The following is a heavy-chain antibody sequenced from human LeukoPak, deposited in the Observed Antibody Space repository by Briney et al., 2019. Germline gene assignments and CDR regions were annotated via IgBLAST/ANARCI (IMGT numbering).Heavy chain of an antibody. Sequence: PSGTLSLTCGVSGGSISSNNWWSWVRQPPGKGLEWIGEINHSGSTNYNPSLKSRVTISVDTSKNQFSLKLSSVTAADTAVYYCARRRGQQWLGNWGQGTLVTVSS. CDR3: ARRRGQQWLGN. V-gene: IGHV4-4*02. J-gene: IGHJ4*02. CDR1: GGSISSNNW. D-gene: IGHD6-19*01. CDR2: INHSGST.